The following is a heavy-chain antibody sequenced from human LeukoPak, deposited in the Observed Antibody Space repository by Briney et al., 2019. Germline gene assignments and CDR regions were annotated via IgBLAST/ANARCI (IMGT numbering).Heavy chain of an antibody. CDR3: ARSRYCSGGSCYQDAFDI. Sequence: PSETLSLTCTVSGGSISSYYWSWIRQPPGKGLEWIGYIYYSGSTNYNPSLKSRVTISVDTSKNQFSLKLSSVTAADTAVYYCARSRYCSGGSCYQDAFDIWGQGTMVTVSS. J-gene: IGHJ3*02. CDR1: GGSISSYY. CDR2: IYYSGST. D-gene: IGHD2-15*01. V-gene: IGHV4-59*01.